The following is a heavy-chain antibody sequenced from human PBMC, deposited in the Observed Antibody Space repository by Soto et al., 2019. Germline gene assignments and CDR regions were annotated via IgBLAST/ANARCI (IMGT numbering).Heavy chain of an antibody. CDR3: ARGPGAVTAENWFDP. Sequence: QVQLQESGPGLVKPSETLSLTCTVSGGSISSYYWSWIRQPPGKGLEWIGYIYYSGSTNYNPSLQSRVTIAVDTSKNQSSLKLSSVTAADTAVYYGARGPGAVTAENWFDPWGQGTLVTVSS. J-gene: IGHJ5*02. CDR1: GGSISSYY. V-gene: IGHV4-59*01. D-gene: IGHD2-21*02. CDR2: IYYSGST.